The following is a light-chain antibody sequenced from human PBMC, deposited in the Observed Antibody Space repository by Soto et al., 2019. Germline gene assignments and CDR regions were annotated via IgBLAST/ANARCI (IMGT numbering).Light chain of an antibody. CDR1: QSISSY. J-gene: IGKJ1*01. Sequence: IQMTQSPSSLSASVGARVTITCLASQSISSYLNWYQQKPGKAPNLLIYTASSLQSGVPSRFSGSGSGTDFTLTISSLQPEDFATYYCQQGYSIPRTFGRGTKV. CDR2: TAS. CDR3: QQGYSIPRT. V-gene: IGKV1-39*01.